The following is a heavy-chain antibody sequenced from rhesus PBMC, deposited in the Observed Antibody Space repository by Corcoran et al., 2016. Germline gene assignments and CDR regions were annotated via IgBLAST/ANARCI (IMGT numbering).Heavy chain of an antibody. CDR2: ISSDVSRK. CDR3: TTFGY. Sequence: EVQLVESGGGLVQSGGSLRLSCAASGFTFNSYGLHWVRQAPGKGLEWVAVISSDVSRKDYADSVNDRFTISRDNSKNILYLQINSLKLEDSAVYYGTTFGYWGQGVLVTVSS. CDR1: GFTFNSYG. J-gene: IGHJ4*01. V-gene: IGHV3-54*02.